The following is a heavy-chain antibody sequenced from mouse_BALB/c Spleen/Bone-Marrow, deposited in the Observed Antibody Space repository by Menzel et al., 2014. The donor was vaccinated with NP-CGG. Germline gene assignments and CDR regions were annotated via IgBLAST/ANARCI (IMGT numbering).Heavy chain of an antibody. V-gene: IGHV3-2*02. CDR2: ISYSGST. J-gene: IGHJ4*01. CDR3: ARSEGDYDSAMDY. Sequence: EVQGVESGPGLVKPSQSLSLTCTVTGYSITSDYAWNWIRQFPGNKLEWMGYISYSGSTSYNPSLKSRISITRDTSKNQFFLQLNSVTTEDTATYYCARSEGDYDSAMDYWGQGTSVTVSS. D-gene: IGHD2-4*01. CDR1: GYSITSDYA.